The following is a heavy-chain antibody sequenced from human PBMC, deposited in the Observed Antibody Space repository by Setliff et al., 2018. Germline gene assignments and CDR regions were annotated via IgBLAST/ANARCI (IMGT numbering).Heavy chain of an antibody. CDR3: ARGNSSDLPDY. Sequence: KPSETLSLTCIVSGGSISSTNYYWGWIRQPPGKGLEWIGSIYYSGNTYYNPSLKSRVTISVDTSKNQFSLKLKSVTAADTAVYYCARGNSSDLPDYWGQGTLVTVSS. CDR2: IYYSGNT. D-gene: IGHD6-19*01. V-gene: IGHV4-39*07. J-gene: IGHJ4*02. CDR1: GGSISSTNYY.